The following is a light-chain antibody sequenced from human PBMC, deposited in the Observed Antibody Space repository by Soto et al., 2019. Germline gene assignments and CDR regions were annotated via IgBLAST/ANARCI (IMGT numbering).Light chain of an antibody. Sequence: EIVMTQSPATLSVSPGGRATLSCRASQSISDTLAWYQQKPGQAPRLLIYDASVRATGTPARFSGSGSGTDFTLTISSLEPEDFALYYCQQRSTWPTFGQGTRLEIK. CDR3: QQRSTWPT. CDR2: DAS. J-gene: IGKJ5*01. V-gene: IGKV3-11*01. CDR1: QSISDT.